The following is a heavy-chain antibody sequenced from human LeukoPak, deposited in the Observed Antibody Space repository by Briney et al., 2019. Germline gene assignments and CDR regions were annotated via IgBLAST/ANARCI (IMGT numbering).Heavy chain of an antibody. D-gene: IGHD3-16*01. CDR1: GFTFNIYS. CDR3: IRDLFDDYSLDY. Sequence: PGGSLRFSCAASGFTFNIYSMNWVRQAPGKGLEWVSSINSDSSLIYYAESVKGRFTISRDNARNSLYLQMSSLRVEDTAVYYCIRDLFDDYSLDYWGQGALVTVSS. CDR2: INSDSSLI. V-gene: IGHV3-21*01. J-gene: IGHJ4*02.